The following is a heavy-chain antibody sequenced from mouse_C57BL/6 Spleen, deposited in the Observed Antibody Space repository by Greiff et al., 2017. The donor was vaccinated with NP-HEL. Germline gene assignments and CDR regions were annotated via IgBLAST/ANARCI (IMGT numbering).Heavy chain of an antibody. Sequence: EVQLQQSGPELVKPGASVKISCKASGYTFTDYYMNWVKQSHGKSLEWIGDINPNNGGTSYNQKFKGKATLTVDKSSSTAYMELRSLTSEDSAVYYCARFDVGYAMDYGGQGTSVTVSS. V-gene: IGHV1-26*01. CDR2: INPNNGGT. CDR3: ARFDVGYAMDY. J-gene: IGHJ4*01. CDR1: GYTFTDYY.